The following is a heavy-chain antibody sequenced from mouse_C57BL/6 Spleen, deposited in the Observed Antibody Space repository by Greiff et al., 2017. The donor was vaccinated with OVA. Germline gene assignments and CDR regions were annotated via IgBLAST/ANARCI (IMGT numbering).Heavy chain of an antibody. V-gene: IGHV3-6*01. D-gene: IGHD1-1*01. CDR2: ISYDGSN. J-gene: IGHJ2*01. CDR1: GSSITSGFY. Sequence: EVKLMESGPGLVKPSQSLSLTCFFPGSSITSGFYWNWIRHFPGNKLEWMGYISYDGSNTYNPSLKNRISITRYTSKNQFFLKLNSVTTEDTATYYCARGGLLLYFDYWGQGTTLTVSS. CDR3: ARGGLLLYFDY.